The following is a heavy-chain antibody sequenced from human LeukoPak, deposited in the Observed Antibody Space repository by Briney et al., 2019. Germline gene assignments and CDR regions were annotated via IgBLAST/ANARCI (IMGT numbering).Heavy chain of an antibody. D-gene: IGHD5-18*01. CDR3: ARAKRGYSYGYRRNELPYFFDY. Sequence: ASVKVSCKASGGTFSSYAISWVRQAPGQGLEWMGGIIPIFGTANYAKKFQGRVTITADESTSTAYMELSSLRSEDTAVYYCARAKRGYSYGYRRNELPYFFDYWGQGTLVTVSS. CDR2: IIPIFGTA. J-gene: IGHJ4*02. V-gene: IGHV1-69*13. CDR1: GGTFSSYA.